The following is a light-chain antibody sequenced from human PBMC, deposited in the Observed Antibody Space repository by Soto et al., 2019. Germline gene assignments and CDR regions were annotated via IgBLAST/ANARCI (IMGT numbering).Light chain of an antibody. J-gene: IGKJ1*01. CDR3: QQFGGSPRT. V-gene: IGKV3-20*01. Sequence: EIVLTQSPGTLSLSPGERATLSCRASQSVSSSYLAWYQQKPGQAPRLLIYGASIRATGIPDRFSGSGSGTDFSLTISRLEPEDFAVYYCQQFGGSPRTFGQGTRVEIK. CDR1: QSVSSSY. CDR2: GAS.